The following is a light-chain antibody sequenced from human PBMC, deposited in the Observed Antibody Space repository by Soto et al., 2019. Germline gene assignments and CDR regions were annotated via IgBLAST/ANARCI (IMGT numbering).Light chain of an antibody. J-gene: IGKJ2*01. V-gene: IGKV3-20*01. CDR3: HQYGSSPPLYA. CDR1: QSVGSKF. CDR2: GAS. Sequence: ESVLTQSPGSLSLSPGERATLSCRASQSVGSKFLARYQQKPGQAPRLLIYGASSRATGIPDRFSGGGSGTDFTLTISRLEPEDFGVYYCHQYGSSPPLYAFGQGTKLEIK.